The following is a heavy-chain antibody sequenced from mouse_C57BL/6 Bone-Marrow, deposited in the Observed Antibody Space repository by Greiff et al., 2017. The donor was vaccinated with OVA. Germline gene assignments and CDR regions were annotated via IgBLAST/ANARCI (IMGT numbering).Heavy chain of an antibody. CDR3: YGYYY. D-gene: IGHD2-2*01. Sequence: VQLKESGAELVRPGASVKLSCTASGINIKDDYMHWVKQRPEQGLEWIGWIDPENGDTEYAAKFQGKATITVDTSANPAYRQLSSLTSEDTAVYYCYGYYYWGQGTTLTVSS. CDR1: GINIKDDY. V-gene: IGHV14-4*01. J-gene: IGHJ2*01. CDR2: IDPENGDT.